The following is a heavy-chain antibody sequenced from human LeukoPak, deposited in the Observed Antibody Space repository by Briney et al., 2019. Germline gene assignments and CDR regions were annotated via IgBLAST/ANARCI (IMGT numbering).Heavy chain of an antibody. V-gene: IGHV4-34*01. CDR3: ARQTGSGLFILP. CDR2: INHSGST. CDR1: GFTFSSYA. D-gene: IGHD3/OR15-3a*01. J-gene: IGHJ4*02. Sequence: PGGSLRLSCAASGFTFSSYAMSWVRQPPGKGLEWIGEINHSGSTYYNASLKSQVSISIDTSKNQFSLKLTSVTAADTAVYYCARQTGSGLFILPGGQGTLVTVSS.